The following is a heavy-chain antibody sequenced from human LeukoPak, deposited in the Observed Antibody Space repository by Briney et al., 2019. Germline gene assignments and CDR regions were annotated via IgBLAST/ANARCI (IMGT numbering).Heavy chain of an antibody. CDR3: ARSRIVVVPAAITQGYYGMGV. CDR1: GGSISSGGYY. J-gene: IGHJ6*02. CDR2: INHSGST. Sequence: SQTLSLTCTVSGGSISSGGYYWSWIRQPPGKGLEWIGEINHSGSTNYNPSLKSRVTISVDTSKNQFSLKLSSVTAADTAVYYCARSRIVVVPAAITQGYYGMGVWGQGTTVTVSS. D-gene: IGHD2-2*01. V-gene: IGHV4-30-2*01.